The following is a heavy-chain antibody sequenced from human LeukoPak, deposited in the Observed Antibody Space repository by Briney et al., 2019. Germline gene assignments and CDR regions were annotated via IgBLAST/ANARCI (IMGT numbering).Heavy chain of an antibody. J-gene: IGHJ5*02. Sequence: VGSLRLSCVASGFSLSSYATAWVRQAPAKGLAGVSGIYPDESDTFSIDAVKGRITISKDKSKNTLYLQMNSLRAEDTAVYHCAKDLTYGDGRWEFDLWGQGTLVTVA. D-gene: IGHD2-21*02. CDR1: GFSLSSYA. V-gene: IGHV3-23*03. CDR3: AKDLTYGDGRWEFDL. CDR2: IYPDESDT.